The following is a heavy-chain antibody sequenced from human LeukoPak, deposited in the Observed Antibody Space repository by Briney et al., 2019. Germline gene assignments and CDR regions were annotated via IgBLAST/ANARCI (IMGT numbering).Heavy chain of an antibody. Sequence: SGGSLRLSCAASGFTFSSYSMNWVRQAPGKGLEWVSYISSSSSTIYYADSVKGRFTISRDNAKNSLYLQMNSLRAEDTAVYYCARETVVAATPYYYYYYMDVWGKGTTVTVSS. CDR2: ISSSSSTI. CDR3: ARETVVAATPYYYYYYMDV. V-gene: IGHV3-48*04. CDR1: GFTFSSYS. J-gene: IGHJ6*03. D-gene: IGHD2-15*01.